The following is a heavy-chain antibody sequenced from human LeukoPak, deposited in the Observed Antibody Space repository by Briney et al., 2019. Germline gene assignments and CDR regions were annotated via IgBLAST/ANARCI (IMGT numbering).Heavy chain of an antibody. CDR3: ARVLAATPADPFDY. D-gene: IGHD2-15*01. CDR1: GYTFTGYY. Sequence: GASVKVSCKASGYTFTGYYMHWVRPAPGQGLEWMGWINPNSGGTNYAQKFQGRVTMTRDTSISTAYMELSRLRSDDTAVYYCARVLAATPADPFDYWGQGTLVTVSS. CDR2: INPNSGGT. J-gene: IGHJ4*02. V-gene: IGHV1-2*02.